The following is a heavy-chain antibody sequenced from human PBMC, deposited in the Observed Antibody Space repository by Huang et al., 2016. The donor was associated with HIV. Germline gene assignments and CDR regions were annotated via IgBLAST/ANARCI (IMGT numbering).Heavy chain of an antibody. CDR1: GDSVSSHY. Sequence: QVRLQESGPGLVKPSETLSLSCTVSGDSVSSHYWGWIRHPPGKGLEWIGTVYDSGTTKYNPRLKSRITTAVDTSKNGFSLNITSVSAADTAMYFCVRDQGRLAVGGIDNWFDPWGQGALVTVSS. CDR2: VYDSGTT. V-gene: IGHV4-59*02. J-gene: IGHJ5*02. D-gene: IGHD6-19*01. CDR3: VRDQGRLAVGGIDNWFDP.